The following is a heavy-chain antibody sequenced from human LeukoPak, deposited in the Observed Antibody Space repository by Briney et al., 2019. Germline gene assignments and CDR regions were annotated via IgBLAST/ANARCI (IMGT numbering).Heavy chain of an antibody. D-gene: IGHD3-22*01. J-gene: IGHJ6*03. CDR3: AKLGRYSSGYYHYVAYYYYYMDV. CDR2: IRSDGSNK. CDR1: GFTFSNYA. Sequence: GGSLRLSCAASGFTFSNYAMSWVRQAPGKGLEWMAFIRSDGSNKYYADSVKGRFTISRDNSKNTLYLQMNSLRAEDTAVYYCAKLGRYSSGYYHYVAYYYYYMDVWGKGTTVTISS. V-gene: IGHV3-30*02.